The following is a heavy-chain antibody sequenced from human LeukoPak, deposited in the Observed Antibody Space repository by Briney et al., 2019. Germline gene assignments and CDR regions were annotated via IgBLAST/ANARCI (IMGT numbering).Heavy chain of an antibody. V-gene: IGHV3-23*01. CDR1: GFTFRSYG. Sequence: GGSLRLSCAASGFTFRSYGMTWVRQAPGKGLEWVSAISGSGDSTYYADSVKGRFTISRDNAKNTLHLQMNSLGAEDTAVYYCARGARGSGTASDYWGQGTLVTVSS. CDR2: ISGSGDST. D-gene: IGHD3-10*01. J-gene: IGHJ4*02. CDR3: ARGARGSGTASDY.